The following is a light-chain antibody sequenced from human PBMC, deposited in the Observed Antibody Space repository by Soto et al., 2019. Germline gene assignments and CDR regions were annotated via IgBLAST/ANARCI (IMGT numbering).Light chain of an antibody. CDR3: CSYAGSRTP. CDR1: SSDVGSYNL. J-gene: IGLJ3*02. CDR2: EGS. Sequence: QSALTQPASVSGSPGQSITISCTGTSSDVGSYNLVSWYQQHPAKAPKLMIYEGSKRPSGVSNRFSGSKSGNTASLTISGIQAEDEADYYCCSYAGSRTPFGGGTKVTVL. V-gene: IGLV2-23*01.